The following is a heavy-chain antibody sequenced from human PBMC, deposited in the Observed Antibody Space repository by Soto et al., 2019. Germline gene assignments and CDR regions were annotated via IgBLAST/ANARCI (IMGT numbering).Heavy chain of an antibody. Sequence: QVKLVQSAAEVKKPGASVKVSCKASGYTFTAYAIHWVRQAPGQRLEWMGWITAGNHNTAYSPKFQGRLTITGDTPAGTAYMELSSLRSEDTAVFYCARGVVGSWTYGFFYYWGQVTVVTVSS. CDR2: ITAGNHNT. V-gene: IGHV1-3*01. J-gene: IGHJ4*02. CDR3: ARGVVGSWTYGFFYY. CDR1: GYTFTAYA. D-gene: IGHD1-7*01.